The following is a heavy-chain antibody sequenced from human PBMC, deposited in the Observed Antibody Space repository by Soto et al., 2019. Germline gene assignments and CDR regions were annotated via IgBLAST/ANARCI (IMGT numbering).Heavy chain of an antibody. Sequence: EVQLVDSGGGLVKPGGSLRLSCAASGFSVSNAWMNWVRKAPGKGLEWVGRIKTRDEGETTNYAAPVKGRFTISRDDSKNTLYLQMNSLKTEDTAVYYCTTGSVEGFWGQGTTVTVSS. D-gene: IGHD2-15*01. CDR3: TTGSVEGF. CDR2: IKTRDEGETT. V-gene: IGHV3-15*07. J-gene: IGHJ6*02. CDR1: GFSVSNAW.